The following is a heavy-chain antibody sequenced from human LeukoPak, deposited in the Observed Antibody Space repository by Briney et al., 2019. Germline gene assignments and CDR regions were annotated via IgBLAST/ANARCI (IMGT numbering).Heavy chain of an antibody. J-gene: IGHJ6*03. V-gene: IGHV6-1*01. Sequence: SQTLSLTCAISGDSVSSNSAAWTWIRQSPSRGLEWLGRTYYRSKWSDDYAVSVKSPITINPDTSKNQFSMHLNSVTPEDTAVYYCARGRVTTIANYYYYYIDVWGEGTTVTVSS. D-gene: IGHD4-17*01. CDR2: TYYRSKWSD. CDR1: GDSVSSNSAA. CDR3: ARGRVTTIANYYYYYIDV.